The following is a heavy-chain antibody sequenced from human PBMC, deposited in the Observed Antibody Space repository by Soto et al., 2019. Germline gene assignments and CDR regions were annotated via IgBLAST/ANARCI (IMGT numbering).Heavy chain of an antibody. Sequence: GGSLRLSCAASGFTFSSYVMHWVRQAPGKGLEWVAVISYDGSNKYYADSVKGRFTISRDNSKNTLYLQMNSLRAEDTAVYYCAGPESMDVWGQGTTVTVSS. CDR2: ISYDGSNK. CDR1: GFTFSSYV. V-gene: IGHV3-30*03. CDR3: AGPESMDV. J-gene: IGHJ6*02.